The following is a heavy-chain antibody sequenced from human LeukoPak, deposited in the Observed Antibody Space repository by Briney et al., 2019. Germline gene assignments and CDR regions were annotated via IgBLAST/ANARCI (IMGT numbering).Heavy chain of an antibody. CDR3: ARAKRFSSGWLDCFDY. J-gene: IGHJ4*02. CDR2: TSFDESNK. Sequence: GRSLRLSCAGFGFTFSGYSIHWVRQAPGKGLEWVAVTSFDESNKHYADSVKGRFTISRDNSMNTVYLQMYSLRDGDTAVYYCARAKRFSSGWLDCFDYWGQGTLVTVSS. D-gene: IGHD6-19*01. CDR1: GFTFSGYS. V-gene: IGHV3-30*04.